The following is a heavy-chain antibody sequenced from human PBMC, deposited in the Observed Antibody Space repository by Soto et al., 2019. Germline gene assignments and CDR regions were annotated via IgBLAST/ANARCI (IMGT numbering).Heavy chain of an antibody. CDR1: GFTFSSYS. CDR2: ISSSSSYI. J-gene: IGHJ4*02. V-gene: IGHV3-21*01. Sequence: GGSLRLSCAASGFTFSSYSMNWVRQAPGKGLEWVSSISSSSSYIYYADSVKGRFTISRDNAKNSLYLQMNSLRAEDTAVYYCAKAPTQIIEMATTPFDYWGQGTLVTVSS. CDR3: AKAPTQIIEMATTPFDY. D-gene: IGHD5-12*01.